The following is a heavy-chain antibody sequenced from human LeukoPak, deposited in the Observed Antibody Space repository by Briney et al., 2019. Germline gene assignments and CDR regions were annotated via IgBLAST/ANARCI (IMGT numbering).Heavy chain of an antibody. Sequence: GGSLRLSCAASGFTLSSYWMSWVRQAPGKGQEWVANIKQDGSEKYYVDSVKGRFTISRDNAKNSLYLQMNSLRAEDTAVYYCARENIAAAGGDYWGQGTLVTVSS. CDR3: ARENIAAAGGDY. D-gene: IGHD6-13*01. CDR1: GFTLSSYW. J-gene: IGHJ4*02. CDR2: IKQDGSEK. V-gene: IGHV3-7*03.